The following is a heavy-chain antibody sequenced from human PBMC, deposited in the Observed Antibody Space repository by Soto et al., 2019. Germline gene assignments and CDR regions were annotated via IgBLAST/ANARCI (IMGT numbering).Heavy chain of an antibody. V-gene: IGHV4-39*01. CDR2: IHYSGST. D-gene: IGHD1-26*01. CDR3: ARQDRGGNSYYYFDL. Sequence: ETLSLTCTVSGGSITSNNYYWAWIRQPPGKGLECIGTIHYSGSTYYDASLKSRVSISVDTSKNQFSLKLRSVTAADTAVYFCARQDRGGNSYYYFDLWGQGTLVTVSS. J-gene: IGHJ4*02. CDR1: GGSITSNNYY.